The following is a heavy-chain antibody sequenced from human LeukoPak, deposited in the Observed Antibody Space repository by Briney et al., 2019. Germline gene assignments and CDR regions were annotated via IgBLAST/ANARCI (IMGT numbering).Heavy chain of an antibody. Sequence: SQTLSLTCTVSGGSISSGSYYWSWIRQPAGKGLEWIGRIYTSGSTNYNPSLKSRVTISVDTSKNPFSLKLSSVTAADTAVYYCARTRNWFDPWGQGTLVTVSS. CDR1: GGSISSGSYY. CDR3: ARTRNWFDP. D-gene: IGHD2-2*01. V-gene: IGHV4-61*02. J-gene: IGHJ5*02. CDR2: IYTSGST.